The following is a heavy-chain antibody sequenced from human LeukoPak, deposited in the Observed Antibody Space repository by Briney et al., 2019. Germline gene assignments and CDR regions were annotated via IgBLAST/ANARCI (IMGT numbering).Heavy chain of an antibody. D-gene: IGHD1-26*01. Sequence: GGSLRLFCVASGFTFSISWVTWVRQAPGKGLEWVANIDKHGNGKYYVDSVKGRFAVSRDYASNSVFLQMDSLRAEDTSVYYCARDAGWGYYDLWGQGTPVTVSS. CDR2: IDKHGNGK. J-gene: IGHJ4*02. V-gene: IGHV3-7*01. CDR1: GFTFSISW. CDR3: ARDAGWGYYDL.